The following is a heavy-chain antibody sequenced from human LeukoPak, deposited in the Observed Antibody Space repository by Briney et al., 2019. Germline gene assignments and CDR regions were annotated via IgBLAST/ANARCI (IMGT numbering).Heavy chain of an antibody. J-gene: IGHJ5*02. V-gene: IGHV1-46*01. D-gene: IGHD6-6*01. CDR2: INPSGGST. Sequence: ASVKVSCKASGYTFTSYYMHWVRQAPGQGLEWMGIINPSGGSTSYAQKFQGRVTMTRDTSTSTVYVELSSLRSEDTAVYYCARGPEYSSSSSGWFDPWGQGTLVTVSS. CDR3: ARGPEYSSSSSGWFDP. CDR1: GYTFTSYY.